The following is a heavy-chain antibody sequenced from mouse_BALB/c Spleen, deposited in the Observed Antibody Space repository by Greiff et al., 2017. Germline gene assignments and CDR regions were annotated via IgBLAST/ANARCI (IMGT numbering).Heavy chain of an antibody. J-gene: IGHJ2*01. V-gene: IGHV1S135*01. CDR3: ERLTATDYFDY. CDR2: INPYNGGT. Sequence: EVQLQQSGPELVKPGASMKISCKASGYSFTGYTMNWVKQSHGKNLEWIGLINPYNGGTSYNQKFKDKATLTVDKSSSTAYMQLSSPTSEDSAVYYCERLTATDYFDYWGQGTTLTVSS. D-gene: IGHD1-2*01. CDR1: GYSFTGYT.